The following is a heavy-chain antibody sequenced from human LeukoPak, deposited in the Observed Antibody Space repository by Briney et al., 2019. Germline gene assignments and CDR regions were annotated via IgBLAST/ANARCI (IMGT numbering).Heavy chain of an antibody. CDR1: GDSITSGSYY. CDR2: IYTTGST. Sequence: SQTLSLTCTVSGDSITSGSYYWSWIRQPAGKGLEWIGRIYTTGSTNYNPSLKSRVTISVDTSKNQFSLNLSSVTAADTAVYYCARERRYCSGYSCYDFDYWGQGTLVTVSP. D-gene: IGHD2-15*01. CDR3: ARERRYCSGYSCYDFDY. V-gene: IGHV4-61*02. J-gene: IGHJ4*02.